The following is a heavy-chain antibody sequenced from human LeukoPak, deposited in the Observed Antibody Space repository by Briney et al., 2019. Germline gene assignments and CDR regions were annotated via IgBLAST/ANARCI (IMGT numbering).Heavy chain of an antibody. J-gene: IGHJ4*02. D-gene: IGHD3-3*01. Sequence: GGSLRLSCETSGFTFDRAWMSWVRQSPGKGLEWVGRTISETDGGTTDYAAPVKGRFFISRDDSQQTLYLQMNNLKTEDTAVYYCVADNGVRFLEVDYWGLGTLVTVSS. CDR2: TISETDGGTT. CDR3: VADNGVRFLEVDY. CDR1: GFTFDRAW. V-gene: IGHV3-15*01.